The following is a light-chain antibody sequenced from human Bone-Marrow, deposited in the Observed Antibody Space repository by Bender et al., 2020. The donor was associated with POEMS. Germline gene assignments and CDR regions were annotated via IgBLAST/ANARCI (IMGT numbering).Light chain of an antibody. CDR3: VAWDASLNGWV. V-gene: IGLV3-1*01. CDR1: KLGDEY. J-gene: IGLJ3*02. Sequence: SYELTQPPSVSVSPGQTASITCSGDKLGDEYTYWYQQRPGQSPVLVIYQNSKRPSGVPDRFSGSKSGTSASLAITGLQSDDEAIYFCVAWDASLNGWVFGGGTKLTVL. CDR2: QNS.